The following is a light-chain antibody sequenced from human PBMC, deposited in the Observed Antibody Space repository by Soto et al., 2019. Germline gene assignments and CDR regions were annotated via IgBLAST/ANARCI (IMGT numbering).Light chain of an antibody. Sequence: EMVLTQSPGTLSLSPGERATLSCRASQSVSNNFLAWYQQKPGQAPRLLIYGAIYRATGIPDRFSGSGSGTDFTLTISRLEPEDFAVYYCQQYGTSPRTFGQGTKVEFK. V-gene: IGKV3-20*01. CDR1: QSVSNNF. CDR3: QQYGTSPRT. J-gene: IGKJ1*01. CDR2: GAI.